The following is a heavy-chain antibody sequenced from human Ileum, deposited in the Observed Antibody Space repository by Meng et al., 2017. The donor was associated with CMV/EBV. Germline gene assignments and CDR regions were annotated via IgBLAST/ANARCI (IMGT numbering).Heavy chain of an antibody. J-gene: IGHJ4*02. Sequence: ASVKVSCKASGYTFTNYDINWVRQATGQGLEWMGWMSPHSGHTGYTQKVQGRVIMTRDTSRSTAYMELSSLRSDDTAVYYCARGADFGGRGDFDYWGQGTLVTVSS. CDR1: GYTFTNYD. V-gene: IGHV1-8*01. CDR3: ARGADFGGRGDFDY. D-gene: IGHD4-23*01. CDR2: MSPHSGHT.